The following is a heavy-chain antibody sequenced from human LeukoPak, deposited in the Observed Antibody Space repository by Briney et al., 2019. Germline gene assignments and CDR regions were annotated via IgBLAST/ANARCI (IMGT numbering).Heavy chain of an antibody. V-gene: IGHV3-30*02. CDR2: IRFDGSKK. D-gene: IGHD3-3*01. CDR3: AKGSGSTYNDFWSGVLDY. J-gene: IGHJ4*02. Sequence: GGSLRLSCAASGFTFSSFGMHWVRQAPGEGLKWVAFIRFDGSKKYYVDSVKGRFTISRDNSKNTLYLQMNSLRPEDTAVYYCAKGSGSTYNDFWSGVLDYWGQGTLVTVSS. CDR1: GFTFSSFG.